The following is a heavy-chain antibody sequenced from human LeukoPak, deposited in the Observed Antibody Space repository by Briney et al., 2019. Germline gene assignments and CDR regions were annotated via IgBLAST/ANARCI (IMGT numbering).Heavy chain of an antibody. Sequence: SETLSLTCAVYGGSFSGYYWSWIRQPPGKGLEWIGEINHSGSTNYNPSLKSRVTISVDTSKNQFSLRLSSVTAADMAVYYCATIRHSGYVATSFSAWGQGTLVTVSS. D-gene: IGHD5-12*01. CDR2: INHSGST. J-gene: IGHJ5*02. V-gene: IGHV4-34*01. CDR3: ATIRHSGYVATSFSA. CDR1: GGSFSGYY.